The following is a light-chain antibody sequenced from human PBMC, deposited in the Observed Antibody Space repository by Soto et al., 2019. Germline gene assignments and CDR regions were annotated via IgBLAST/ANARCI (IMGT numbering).Light chain of an antibody. J-gene: IGLJ2*01. Sequence: SALTQPASVSGSPGQSITISCTGTSSDVGLYKYVSWYQHHPGKAPKLIIYEVTYRPLGVSYRFSGSKSGNTASLTISGLQAEDEADYYCCSYTSSSTRVFGGGTKLTVL. CDR3: CSYTSSSTRV. CDR1: SSDVGLYKY. CDR2: EVT. V-gene: IGLV2-14*01.